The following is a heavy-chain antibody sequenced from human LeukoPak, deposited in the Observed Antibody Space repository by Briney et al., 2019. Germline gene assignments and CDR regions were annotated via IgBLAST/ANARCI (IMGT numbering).Heavy chain of an antibody. J-gene: IGHJ4*02. D-gene: IGHD3-10*01. CDR3: ARDQPFGSY. Sequence: QTGGSLRLSCAASGFTFSSYWISWVRQAPGKGLEWVANIKQDGSEKNYVDSVKGRFTIFRDNAKNSLYLQMNSLRAEDTAVYYCARDQPFGSYWGQGTLVTVSS. CDR1: GFTFSSYW. CDR2: IKQDGSEK. V-gene: IGHV3-7*03.